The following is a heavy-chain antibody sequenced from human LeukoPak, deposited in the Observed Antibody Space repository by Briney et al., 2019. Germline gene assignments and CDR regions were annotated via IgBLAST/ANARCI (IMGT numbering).Heavy chain of an antibody. D-gene: IGHD6-19*01. CDR2: IYSGGNT. Sequence: GGSLRLSCAASGFTVSSNYMSWVRQAPGKGLEWVSVIYSGGNTYYADSVKGRFTISRDNSKNTLYLQMNSLRAEDTAVYYCATPRRGSGWYRSWDYYYGMDVWGQGTTATVSS. V-gene: IGHV3-66*01. CDR3: ATPRRGSGWYRSWDYYYGMDV. J-gene: IGHJ6*02. CDR1: GFTVSSNY.